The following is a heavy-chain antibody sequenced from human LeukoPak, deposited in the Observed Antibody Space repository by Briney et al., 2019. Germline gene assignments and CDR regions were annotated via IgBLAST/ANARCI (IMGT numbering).Heavy chain of an antibody. CDR3: ARQKYHCSSTSCYGRINWFDP. D-gene: IGHD2-2*01. J-gene: IGHJ5*02. CDR1: GYSFTSYW. Sequence: GESLQISCKGSGYSFTSYWIGWVRQMPGKGLEWMGIIYPGDSDTRYSPSFQGQVTISADKSISTAYLQWSSLKASDTAMYYCARQKYHCSSTSCYGRINWFDPWGQGTLVTVSS. V-gene: IGHV5-51*01. CDR2: IYPGDSDT.